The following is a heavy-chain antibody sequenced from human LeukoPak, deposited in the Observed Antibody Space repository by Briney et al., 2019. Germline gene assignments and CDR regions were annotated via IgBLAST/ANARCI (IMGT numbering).Heavy chain of an antibody. CDR2: INHSGST. Sequence: RPSETLSLTCAVYGESFSGYYWSWIRQPPGKGLEWIGEINHSGSTNYNPSLGSRVTISVDTSKNQFSLKLSSVTAADTAVYYCARVDCSGGSCYSAPFDSWGQGTLVTVSS. J-gene: IGHJ4*02. CDR1: GESFSGYY. V-gene: IGHV4-34*01. CDR3: ARVDCSGGSCYSAPFDS. D-gene: IGHD2-15*01.